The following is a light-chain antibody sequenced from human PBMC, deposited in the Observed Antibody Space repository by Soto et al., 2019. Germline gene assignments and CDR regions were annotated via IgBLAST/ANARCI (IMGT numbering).Light chain of an antibody. CDR1: QSVSSN. Sequence: EIVMTQSPATLSVYPGERATLSCRASQSVSSNLAWYQQKPGQAPRLLIYGASIRATGIPARFSGSGSGTEFTLTISSLQSEDFAVYYCQQYNNWPFTFGPGTKVDIK. J-gene: IGKJ3*01. V-gene: IGKV3D-15*01. CDR3: QQYNNWPFT. CDR2: GAS.